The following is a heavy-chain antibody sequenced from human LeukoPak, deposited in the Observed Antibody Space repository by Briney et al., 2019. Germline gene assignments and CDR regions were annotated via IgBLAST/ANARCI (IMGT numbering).Heavy chain of an antibody. D-gene: IGHD1-26*01. V-gene: IGHV3-74*01. CDR3: ARVGKSGSYYYFDY. J-gene: IGHJ4*02. CDR2: INTDRRNT. Sequence: SGGSLRLSCAASGFTFSTYWMYWVRQAPGKGLVWVSRINTDRRNTGYADSVKGRFTISRDNAKNTLYLQMTILTAEDTAVYYCARVGKSGSYYYFDYWGQGTLVTVSS. CDR1: GFTFSTYW.